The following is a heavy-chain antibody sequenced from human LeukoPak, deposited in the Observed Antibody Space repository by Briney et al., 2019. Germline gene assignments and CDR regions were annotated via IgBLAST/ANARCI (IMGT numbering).Heavy chain of an antibody. Sequence: PSETLSLTCAVSGDSISSNYYWGWIRQPPGKGLEWIGSIYHSGSTYYNPSPKSRVTLSVDTSKNQFSLMLSSVTAADTAVYYCARRFNTVGLFDYWGQGSLVTVSS. V-gene: IGHV4-38-2*01. D-gene: IGHD5-12*01. CDR2: IYHSGST. CDR3: ARRFNTVGLFDY. J-gene: IGHJ4*02. CDR1: GDSISSNYY.